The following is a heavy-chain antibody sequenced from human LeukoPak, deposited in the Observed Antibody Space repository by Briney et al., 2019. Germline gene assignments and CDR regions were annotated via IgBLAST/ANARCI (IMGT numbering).Heavy chain of an antibody. CDR1: GYTFTSYD. CDR2: MNPNSGNT. J-gene: IGHJ6*03. V-gene: IGHV1-8*01. CDR3: ARTRGNPVLSVGYYYMDV. D-gene: IGHD2/OR15-2a*01. Sequence: ASVNVSCKASGYTFTSYDINWVRRATGKGLEWMGWMNPNSGNTGYAQKFQGRVTMTRNTSISTAYMELSSLRSEDTAVYYCARTRGNPVLSVGYYYMDVWGKGTTVTVSS.